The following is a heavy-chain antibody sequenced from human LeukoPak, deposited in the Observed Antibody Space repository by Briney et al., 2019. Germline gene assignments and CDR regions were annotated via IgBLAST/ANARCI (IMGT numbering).Heavy chain of an antibody. CDR2: ISYDGSNK. V-gene: IGHV3-30*01. CDR1: GFTFSSYA. CDR3: ARDAYYYDSSGYFPNDY. Sequence: GGSLRLSCAASGFTFSSYAMHWVRQAPGKGLEWVAVISYDGSNKYYADSVKGRFTTSRDNSKNTLYLQMNSLRAEDTAVYYCARDAYYYDSSGYFPNDYWGQGTLVTVSS. D-gene: IGHD3-22*01. J-gene: IGHJ4*02.